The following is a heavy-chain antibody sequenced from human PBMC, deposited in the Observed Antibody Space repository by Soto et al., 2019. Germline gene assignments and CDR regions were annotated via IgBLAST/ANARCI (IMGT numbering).Heavy chain of an antibody. CDR2: INAGNGNT. D-gene: IGHD3-3*01. Sequence: ASVKVSCKASGYTFTSYAMHWVRQAPGKRLEWMGWINAGNGNTKYSQKFQGRVTITRDTSASTAYMELSSLRSEDTAVYYCARDLGGIWSGYSYWGQGTLVTVSS. CDR1: GYTFTSYA. V-gene: IGHV1-3*01. CDR3: ARDLGGIWSGYSY. J-gene: IGHJ4*02.